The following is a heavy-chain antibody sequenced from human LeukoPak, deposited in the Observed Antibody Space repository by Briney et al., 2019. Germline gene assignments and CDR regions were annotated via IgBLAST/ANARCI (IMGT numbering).Heavy chain of an antibody. V-gene: IGHV4-59*01. J-gene: IGHJ6*02. Sequence: SETLSLTCTVSGGSISSYYWSWIRQPPGKGLEWIGYIYYSGSTNYNPSLKSRVAISVDTSKNQFSLKLSSVTAADTAVYYCARGREQWPNYYYGMDVWGQGTTVTVSS. D-gene: IGHD6-19*01. CDR2: IYYSGST. CDR1: GGSISSYY. CDR3: ARGREQWPNYYYGMDV.